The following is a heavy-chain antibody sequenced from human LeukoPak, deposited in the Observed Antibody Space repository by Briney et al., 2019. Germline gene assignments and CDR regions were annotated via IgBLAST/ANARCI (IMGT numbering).Heavy chain of an antibody. D-gene: IGHD6-13*01. CDR3: ARERYSSSWTFDY. CDR1: GGTFSSYA. Sequence: SVKVSCKASGGTFSSYAISWVRQAPGQGLEWMGRIIPIFGTANSAQKLQGRVTITTDESTSSAYLELSGQRSEGPAVYYCARERYSSSWTFDYWGQGTLVTVSS. CDR2: IIPIFGTA. J-gene: IGHJ4*02. V-gene: IGHV1-69*05.